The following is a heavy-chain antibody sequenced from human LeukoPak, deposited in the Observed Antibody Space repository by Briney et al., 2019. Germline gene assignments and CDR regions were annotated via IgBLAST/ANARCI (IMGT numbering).Heavy chain of an antibody. V-gene: IGHV5-51*01. CDR1: GYNFTSYW. D-gene: IGHD3-22*01. CDR2: IYLRDSDT. CDR3: ARESSGYYYDY. J-gene: IGHJ4*02. Sequence: GESLKISCKGSGYNFTSYWIDWVRQMPGKGLEWMGMIYLRDSDTRYSPSFQGQVTISAAKSISTAYLQWSSLKASDTAMYYCARESSGYYYDYWGQGTLVTVSS.